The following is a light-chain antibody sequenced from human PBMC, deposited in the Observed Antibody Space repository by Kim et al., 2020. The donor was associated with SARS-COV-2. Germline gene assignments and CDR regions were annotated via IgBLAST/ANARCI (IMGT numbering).Light chain of an antibody. CDR1: GSDVGGNDY. CDR3: CSYAGTYTWV. CDR2: DVS. Sequence: GQSANIPGTGAGSDVGGNDYVSLYQQNTGKPPKLMIYDVSKRPSGVPDRFSGSTSGNTASLTISGLQAEDEADYYCCSYAGTYTWVFGGGTKVTVL. J-gene: IGLJ3*02. V-gene: IGLV2-11*01.